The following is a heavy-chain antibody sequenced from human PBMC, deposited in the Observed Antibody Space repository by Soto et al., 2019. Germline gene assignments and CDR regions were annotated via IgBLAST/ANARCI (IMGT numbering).Heavy chain of an antibody. Sequence: GGSLRLSCAASGFTFSSHWMNWVRQAPGKGLEWVANIKQDGSEKYYGDSVKGRFTISRDNAKNSLYLQMNSLRAEDTAVYNCARGRNSSTYWGQGTLVTVSS. D-gene: IGHD6-19*01. CDR3: ARGRNSSTY. J-gene: IGHJ4*02. V-gene: IGHV3-7*01. CDR1: GFTFSSHW. CDR2: IKQDGSEK.